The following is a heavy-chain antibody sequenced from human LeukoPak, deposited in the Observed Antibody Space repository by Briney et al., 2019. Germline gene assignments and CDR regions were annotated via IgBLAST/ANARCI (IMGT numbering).Heavy chain of an antibody. Sequence: ASVKVSCKASGYTFTSYGISWVRQAPGQGLEWMGWISAYNGNTNYARKLQGRVTMTTDTSTSTAYMELRSLRSDDTAVYYCARAPVDTVPYYYMDVWGKGTTVTISS. CDR1: GYTFTSYG. CDR2: ISAYNGNT. CDR3: ARAPVDTVPYYYMDV. V-gene: IGHV1-18*01. J-gene: IGHJ6*03. D-gene: IGHD5-18*01.